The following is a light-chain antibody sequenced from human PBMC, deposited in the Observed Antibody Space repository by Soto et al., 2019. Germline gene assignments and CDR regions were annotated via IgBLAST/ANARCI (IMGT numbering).Light chain of an antibody. J-gene: IGLJ3*02. V-gene: IGLV1-44*01. CDR3: AACYDSLNSKV. CDR2: SNN. Sequence: QSVLTQPPSASGTPGQRVTISCSGSSSNIGSNTVNWYQQLPGTAPKLLIYSNNQRPSGVPARFSGATSGSSASLAISGLHSADEADYYCAACYDSLNSKVFGGGTKLTVL. CDR1: SSNIGSNT.